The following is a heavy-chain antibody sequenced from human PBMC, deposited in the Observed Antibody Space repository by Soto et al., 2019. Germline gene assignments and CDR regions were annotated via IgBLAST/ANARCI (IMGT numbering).Heavy chain of an antibody. CDR1: GFSLSTSGVG. CDR3: AHIPAGYYGSGSPY. V-gene: IGHV2-5*02. CDR2: IYWDDDK. Sequence: QITLKESGPTLVKPTQTLTLTCTFSGFSLSTSGVGVAWIRQPPGKALEWLALIYWDDDKRYSPSLKSRLTITKDTSKNQVVLTMTNMDPVDTATYYCAHIPAGYYGSGSPYWGQGTLVTVSS. D-gene: IGHD3-10*01. J-gene: IGHJ4*02.